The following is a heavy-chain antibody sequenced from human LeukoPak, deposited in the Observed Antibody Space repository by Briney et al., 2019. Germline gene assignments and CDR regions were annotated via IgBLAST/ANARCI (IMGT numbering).Heavy chain of an antibody. D-gene: IGHD3-9*01. V-gene: IGHV4-39*07. CDR2: INHSGST. CDR3: ARRFHSDDILTGYPTAYYFDC. J-gene: IGHJ4*02. Sequence: SETLSLTCTVSGDSISSSSYYWGWIRQPPGKGLEWIGEINHSGSTNYKPSLKSRLTILVDTSKNQFSLKLSSVTAADTAVYYCARRFHSDDILTGYPTAYYFDCWGQGTLVTVSS. CDR1: GDSISSSSYY.